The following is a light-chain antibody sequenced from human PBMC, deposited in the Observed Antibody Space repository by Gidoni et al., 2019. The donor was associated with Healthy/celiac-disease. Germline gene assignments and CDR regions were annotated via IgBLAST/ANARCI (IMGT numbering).Light chain of an antibody. V-gene: IGKV3-20*01. CDR3: QQYSSSPGT. Sequence: DIVLTHSPCTFSLSPGERAPLSCRASQSVSSSYLAWYQQKPGQAPRLLIYGASSRATGIPDRFSGSGSGTDFTLTISRLEPEDFAVYYCQQYSSSPGTFGQGTKVEIK. CDR1: QSVSSSY. J-gene: IGKJ1*01. CDR2: GAS.